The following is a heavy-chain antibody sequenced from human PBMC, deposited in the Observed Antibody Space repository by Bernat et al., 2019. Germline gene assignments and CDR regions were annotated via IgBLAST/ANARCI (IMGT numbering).Heavy chain of an antibody. J-gene: IGHJ6*02. CDR2: FDSEDGET. D-gene: IGHD6-6*01. V-gene: IGHV1-24*01. CDR3: ATSRSAARLSYYAMDV. Sequence: QVQLEQSGAEVKKPGASVKVSCKVSGYTLTELSMHWVRQAPGKGLEWMGGFDSEDGETIYAQKFQGRVTMTEDTSTDTAYMELSSLRSEDTAVYYCATSRSAARLSYYAMDVWGQGTTVTVSS. CDR1: GYTLTELS.